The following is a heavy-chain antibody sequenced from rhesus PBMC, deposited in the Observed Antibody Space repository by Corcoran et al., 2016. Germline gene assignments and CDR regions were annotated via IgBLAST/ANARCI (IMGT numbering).Heavy chain of an antibody. CDR3: ARDAVLGRFDV. CDR2: IIGSGGTT. D-gene: IGHD2-15*01. CDR1: GASISGNY. V-gene: IGHV4S2*01. J-gene: IGHJ5-1*01. Sequence: QVRLQESGPGLVKPSETLPLTCAVSGASISGNYGSWIRQAPGRGLEWMGGIIGSGGTTASNPASKSRVTISLNTSKNQFSLRLSPVTAADTAVYYCARDAVLGRFDVWGAGVLVTVSS.